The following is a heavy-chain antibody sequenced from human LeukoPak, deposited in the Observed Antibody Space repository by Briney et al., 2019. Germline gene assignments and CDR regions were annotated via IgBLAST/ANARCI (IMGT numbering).Heavy chain of an antibody. Sequence: SETLSLTCTVSGYSISSGYYWGWIRQPPGKGLEWIGSIYHSGSTYYNPSLKSRVTISVDTSKNQFSLKLSSVTAADTAVYYCARLSESSFEVDYWGQGTLVTVSS. CDR2: IYHSGST. CDR3: ARLSESSFEVDY. J-gene: IGHJ4*02. CDR1: GYSISSGYY. D-gene: IGHD3-9*01. V-gene: IGHV4-38-2*02.